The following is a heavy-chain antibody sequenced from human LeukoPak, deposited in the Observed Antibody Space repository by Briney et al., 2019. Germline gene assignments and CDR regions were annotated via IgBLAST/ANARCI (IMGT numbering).Heavy chain of an antibody. CDR1: GGSISSYY. V-gene: IGHV4-59*01. J-gene: IGHJ4*02. Sequence: SETLSLTYTVSGGSISSYYWSWIRQPPGKGLEWIGYIYYSGSTNYNPSLKSRVTISVDTSKNQFSLKLSSVTAADTAVYYCARGQGRDYWGQGTLVTVSS. CDR3: ARGQGRDY. CDR2: IYYSGST.